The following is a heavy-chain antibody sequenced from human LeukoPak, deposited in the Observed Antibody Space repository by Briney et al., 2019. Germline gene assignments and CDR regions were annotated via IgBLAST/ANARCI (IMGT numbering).Heavy chain of an antibody. CDR2: IYSGFST. CDR3: ARDRRFGDGPHYYYMDV. V-gene: IGHV3-53*01. CDR1: GLTVSSNY. Sequence: GGSLRLSCAASGLTVSSNYMSWVRQPPGKWPEWGSIIYSGFSTYYAESVKGRFTISRENSRNTLYPQMNSLRAEDTAVYYCARDRRFGDGPHYYYMDVWGKGTTVTVSS. D-gene: IGHD3-10*01. J-gene: IGHJ6*03.